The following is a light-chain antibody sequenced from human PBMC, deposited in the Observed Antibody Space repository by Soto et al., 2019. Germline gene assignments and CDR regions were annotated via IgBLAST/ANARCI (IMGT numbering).Light chain of an antibody. Sequence: EVVMTQSPDTLSVSPGETVTLSCRASQSVRSKLAWYQQKPGQAPRLFIYGASTRATGIPARFIGSGSGTDFTLTITRLEPEDFAVYYCQQYGGSPITFGLGTRLEI. CDR1: QSVRSK. V-gene: IGKV3-15*01. J-gene: IGKJ5*01. CDR3: QQYGGSPIT. CDR2: GAS.